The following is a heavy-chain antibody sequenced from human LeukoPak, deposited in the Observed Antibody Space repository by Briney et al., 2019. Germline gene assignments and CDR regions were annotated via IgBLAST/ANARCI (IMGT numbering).Heavy chain of an antibody. CDR1: GFTFSNYA. Sequence: GGSLRLSCAASGFTFSNYAMSWIRQAPGKGLEWVSGIRSSGHNTYYEDSVKGRFTISRDNSKHILYLQMNSLRAEDTAVYYCAKYVCGGDCYDYFDCWGQGTLVTVSS. D-gene: IGHD2-21*02. J-gene: IGHJ4*02. CDR3: AKYVCGGDCYDYFDC. CDR2: IRSSGHNT. V-gene: IGHV3-23*01.